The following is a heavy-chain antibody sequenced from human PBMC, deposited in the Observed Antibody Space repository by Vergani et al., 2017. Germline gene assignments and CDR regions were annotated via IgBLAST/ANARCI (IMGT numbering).Heavy chain of an antibody. V-gene: IGHV3-11*04. CDR3: ARETDTGSSVSYKYNAMDV. J-gene: IGHJ6*02. CDR1: GFTFSDHY. D-gene: IGHD3-9*01. Sequence: QVQLVESGGGLVKPGGSLRLSCAASGFTFSDHYMSWVRQAPGKGLEWISYMSSGDSIYYADSVKGRFTGSRDNTKNTLYLKMNSLRAEDTAVYYCARETDTGSSVSYKYNAMDVWGQGTTVSVSS. CDR2: MSSGDSI.